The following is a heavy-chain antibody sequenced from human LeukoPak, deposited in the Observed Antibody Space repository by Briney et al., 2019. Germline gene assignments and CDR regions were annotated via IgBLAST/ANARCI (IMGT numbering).Heavy chain of an antibody. J-gene: IGHJ4*02. Sequence: ASVKVSCMASGYTFASYGTSWVRQAPGQGLEWMGWISTYNGNTNYAQKLQGRVTMTTDTSTSTAYMELRSLRSDDTAVYYCAREYCSSTSCYSPDYWGQGTLVTVSS. CDR3: AREYCSSTSCYSPDY. CDR1: GYTFASYG. V-gene: IGHV1-18*01. CDR2: ISTYNGNT. D-gene: IGHD2-2*01.